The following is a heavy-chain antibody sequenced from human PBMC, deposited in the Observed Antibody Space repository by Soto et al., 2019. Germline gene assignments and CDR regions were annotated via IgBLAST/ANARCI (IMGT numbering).Heavy chain of an antibody. Sequence: GGSLRLSCAASGFTFDDYAMHWVRQAPGKGLEWVSGISWNSGSIGYADSVKGRFTISRDNAKNSLYLQMNSLRAEDTALYYCAKAPTDCSGGSCYSGAFDIWGQGTMVTVSS. V-gene: IGHV3-9*01. CDR1: GFTFDDYA. J-gene: IGHJ3*02. CDR3: AKAPTDCSGGSCYSGAFDI. CDR2: ISWNSGSI. D-gene: IGHD2-15*01.